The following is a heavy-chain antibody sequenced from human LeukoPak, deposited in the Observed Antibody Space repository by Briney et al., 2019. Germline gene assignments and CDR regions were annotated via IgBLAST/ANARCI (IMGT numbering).Heavy chain of an antibody. V-gene: IGHV4-39*01. D-gene: IGHD2-21*01. CDR1: GGSISSSSYY. CDR2: IYYSGST. J-gene: IGHJ4*02. CDR3: ARRIGGFVH. Sequence: PSETLSLTCTVSGGSISSSSYYWGWIRQPPGKGLEWIGSIYYSGSTYYNPSLKSRVTISVDTSKNQFSLKLSSVTAADTAVYYCARRIGGFVHWGQGTLVTVSS.